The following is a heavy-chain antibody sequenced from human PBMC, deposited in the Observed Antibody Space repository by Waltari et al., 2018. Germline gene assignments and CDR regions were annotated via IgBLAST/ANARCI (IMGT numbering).Heavy chain of an antibody. CDR2: IANIANSYST. CDR3: VRGGYYYDSNGGYFQF. J-gene: IGHJ1*01. V-gene: IGHV3-72*01. CDR1: GFIFADHY. D-gene: IGHD3-22*01. Sequence: VQLVESGGGLVHPGGSLRVSCVVSGFIFADHYMDCVRLSPGKAPEWVGRIANIANSYSTEYPASMKVRFTISIEDSKNLLFLQMTDLKAEDTAIYYCVRGGYYYDSNGGYFQFWGRDTLVTVSS.